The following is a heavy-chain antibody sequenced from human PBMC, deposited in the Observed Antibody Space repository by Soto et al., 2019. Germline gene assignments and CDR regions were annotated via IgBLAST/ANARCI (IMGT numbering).Heavy chain of an antibody. CDR3: ARARGHKIYVATFYGVDV. CDR1: GGSISSGEYY. J-gene: IGHJ6*02. D-gene: IGHD5-12*01. V-gene: IGHV4-39*01. Sequence: QLQLQESGPGLVKPAETLSLTCTVSGGSISSGEYYWGWFRQPPGKGLEWIGSVYYSGSIYYNPSLTSGVTMSRDNSNTECSLMVTCVAAADAGVYHCARARGHKIYVATFYGVDVWGLATTLTVS. CDR2: VYYSGSI.